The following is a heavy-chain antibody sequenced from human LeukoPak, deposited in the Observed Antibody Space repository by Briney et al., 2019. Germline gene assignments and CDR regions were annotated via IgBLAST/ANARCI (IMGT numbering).Heavy chain of an antibody. Sequence: GGSLRLSCAASGFTFSSYGMSWVRQAPGKGLEWVSGISGSGGITYYADSVKGRFTISRDNSKNTLYLQMNSLRAEDTAVYYCAKAVSCSSTSCYRSYGMDVWGQGTTVTVSS. V-gene: IGHV3-23*01. CDR2: ISGSGGIT. D-gene: IGHD2-2*02. J-gene: IGHJ6*02. CDR3: AKAVSCSSTSCYRSYGMDV. CDR1: GFTFSSYG.